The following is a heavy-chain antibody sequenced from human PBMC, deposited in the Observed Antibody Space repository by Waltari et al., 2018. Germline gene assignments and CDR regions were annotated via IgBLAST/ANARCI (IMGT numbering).Heavy chain of an antibody. CDR2: IYQSGST. D-gene: IGHD4-17*01. Sequence: QLQLQESGPGLVKPSETLSLTCTVSGGSISSSSYYWCWIRQPPGKWLEWIGSIYQSGSTYYNSSINSRVTISVDPSKNQFSLKLSSVTAADTAVYYCARDPYGVKGPFDYWGQGTLVTVSS. V-gene: IGHV4-39*02. CDR3: ARDPYGVKGPFDY. CDR1: GGSISSSSYY. J-gene: IGHJ4*02.